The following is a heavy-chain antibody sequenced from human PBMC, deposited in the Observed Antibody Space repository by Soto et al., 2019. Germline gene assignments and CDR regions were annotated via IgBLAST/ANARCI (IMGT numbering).Heavy chain of an antibody. Sequence: QVQLVQSGPEVKKPGSSVEVSCKASGGTFSSHAISWVRQAPRQGLEWMGGIMPMYGTANYAQKFQGRVTITADKSTNIAYMKLSSLTSEDTAVYYCARGDDLDYYYTMDVWGQGTTVTVSS. CDR2: IMPMYGTA. CDR1: GGTFSSHA. D-gene: IGHD3-16*01. CDR3: ARGDDLDYYYTMDV. J-gene: IGHJ6*02. V-gene: IGHV1-69*06.